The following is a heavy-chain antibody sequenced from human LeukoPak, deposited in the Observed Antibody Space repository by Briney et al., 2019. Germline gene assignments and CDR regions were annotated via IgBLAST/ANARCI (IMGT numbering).Heavy chain of an antibody. Sequence: GGSLRLSCAASGFTVSSNYMSWVRQAPGKGLEWVSVIYSGGSTYYADSVKGRFTISRDNSKNTLYLQMNSLRAEDTAVYYCAKQHSSDWNGLAEYFQHWGQGTLVTVSS. CDR1: GFTVSSNY. V-gene: IGHV3-53*01. D-gene: IGHD6-19*01. CDR2: IYSGGST. J-gene: IGHJ1*01. CDR3: AKQHSSDWNGLAEYFQH.